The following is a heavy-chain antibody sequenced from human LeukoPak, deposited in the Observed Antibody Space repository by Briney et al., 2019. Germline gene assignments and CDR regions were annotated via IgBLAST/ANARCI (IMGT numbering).Heavy chain of an antibody. CDR1: GFTVSTSS. Sequence: GGSLRLSCAASGFTVSTSSMNWVRQAPGKGLEWVSAISGSGGSTYYADSVKGRFTISRDNSKNTLYLQMNSLRAEDTAVYYCAKPWQQLVPGGFDHWGQGTLVTVSS. CDR3: AKPWQQLVPGGFDH. J-gene: IGHJ4*02. V-gene: IGHV3-23*01. D-gene: IGHD6-6*01. CDR2: ISGSGGST.